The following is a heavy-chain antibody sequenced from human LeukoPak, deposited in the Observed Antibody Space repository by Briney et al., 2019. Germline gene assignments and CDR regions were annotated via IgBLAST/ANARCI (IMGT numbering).Heavy chain of an antibody. J-gene: IGHJ4*02. Sequence: PSETLSLTCTVSGGSISSSSYDWGWIRQPPGKGLEWIGSIYYSGSTYYNPSLKSRVTISVDTSKNQFSLKLSSVTAADTAVYYCARLPGGQKGIVGATSWGQGTLVTVSS. D-gene: IGHD1-26*01. CDR2: IYYSGST. CDR1: GGSISSSSYD. V-gene: IGHV4-39*01. CDR3: ARLPGGQKGIVGATS.